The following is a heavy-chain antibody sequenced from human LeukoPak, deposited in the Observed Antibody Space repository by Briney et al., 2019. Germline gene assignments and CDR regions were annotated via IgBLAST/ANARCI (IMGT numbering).Heavy chain of an antibody. D-gene: IGHD4-17*01. J-gene: IGHJ6*04. CDR2: IKQDGSEK. CDR3: ARGDYGDYYGMDV. V-gene: IGHV3-7*03. Sequence: GGSLRLSCAASGLTFSSYWMSWVRQAPGKGLEWVANIKQDGSEKYYVDSVKGRFTISRDNAKNSLYLQMNSLRAEDTAVYYCARGDYGDYYGMDVWGKGTTVTVTS. CDR1: GLTFSSYW.